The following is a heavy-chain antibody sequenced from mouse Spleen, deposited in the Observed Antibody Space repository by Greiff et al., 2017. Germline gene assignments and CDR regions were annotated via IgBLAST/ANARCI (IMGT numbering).Heavy chain of an antibody. D-gene: IGHD2-4*01. J-gene: IGHJ4*01. CDR2: ISSGSSTI. CDR3: ARGYDYDGDYYAMDY. Sequence: EVMLVESGGGLVKPGGSLKLSCAASGFTFSDYGMHWVRQAPEKGLEWVAYISSGSSTIYYADTVKGRFTISRDNAKNTLFLQMTSLRSEDTAMYYCARGYDYDGDYYAMDYWGQGTSVTVSS. V-gene: IGHV5-17*01. CDR1: GFTFSDYG.